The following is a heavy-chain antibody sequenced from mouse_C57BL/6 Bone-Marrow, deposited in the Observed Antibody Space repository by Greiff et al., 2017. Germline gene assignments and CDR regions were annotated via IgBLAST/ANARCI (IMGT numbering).Heavy chain of an antibody. D-gene: IGHD2-3*01. J-gene: IGHJ1*03. Sequence: QVQLQQPGAELVMPGASVKLSCKASGYTFTSYWMHWVKQRPGPGLEWIGEIDPSDSYTNYNQKFKGKSTLTVDKSSSTAYMQLSSLTTEDSAVYYCAREGYYFWYFDVWGTGTTVTVSS. CDR1: GYTFTSYW. V-gene: IGHV1-69*01. CDR3: AREGYYFWYFDV. CDR2: IDPSDSYT.